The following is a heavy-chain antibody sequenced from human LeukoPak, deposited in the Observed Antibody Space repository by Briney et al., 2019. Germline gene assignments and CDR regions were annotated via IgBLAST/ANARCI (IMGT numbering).Heavy chain of an antibody. J-gene: IGHJ4*02. CDR1: GFTFNNAY. D-gene: IGHD2-15*01. CDR2: ISYDGSNK. V-gene: IGHV3-30*18. Sequence: GGSLRLSCAASGFTFNNAYMCWVRQAPGKGLEWVAVISYDGSNKYYADSVKGRFTISRDNSKNTLYLQMNSLRAEDTAVYYCAKDRSVVAAFDYWGQGTLVTVSS. CDR3: AKDRSVVAAFDY.